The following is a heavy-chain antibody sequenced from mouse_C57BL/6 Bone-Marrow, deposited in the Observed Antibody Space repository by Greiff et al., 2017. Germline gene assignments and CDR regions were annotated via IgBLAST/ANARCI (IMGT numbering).Heavy chain of an antibody. CDR2: IDPENGDT. J-gene: IGHJ2*01. V-gene: IGHV14-4*01. D-gene: IGHD3-1*01. Sequence: VQLQQSGAELVRPGASVKLSCTASGFNIKDDYMHWVKQRPEQGLEWIGWIDPENGDTEYASKFQGKATITAYTSSNTAYLQLSSLTSEDTAVYYCTTWGYGGLDYWGQGTTLTVSS. CDR1: GFNIKDDY. CDR3: TTWGYGGLDY.